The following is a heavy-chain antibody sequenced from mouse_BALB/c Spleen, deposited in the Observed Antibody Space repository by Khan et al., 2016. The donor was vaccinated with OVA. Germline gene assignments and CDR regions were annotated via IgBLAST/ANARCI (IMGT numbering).Heavy chain of an antibody. J-gene: IGHJ2*01. Sequence: VQLQESGAELAKPGASVKMSCKASGYTFTTYWMHWVKQRPGQGLEWIGYINPTSGYTDYNQKFKDKATLTAYKYSSTAYMQLSSLTSDDSAVYYCARDRIDYWGQGTTLTVSS. CDR2: INPTSGYT. CDR3: ARDRIDY. V-gene: IGHV1-7*01. CDR1: GYTFTTYW.